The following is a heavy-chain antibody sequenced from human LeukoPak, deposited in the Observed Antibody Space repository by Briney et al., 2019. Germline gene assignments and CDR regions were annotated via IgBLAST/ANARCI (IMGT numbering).Heavy chain of an antibody. CDR3: ARDPLTPYDYYMDV. CDR2: IYSGGST. D-gene: IGHD3-9*01. CDR1: GFTVSSNY. J-gene: IGHJ6*03. Sequence: PGGSLRLSCAASGFTVSSNYMSWVRQAPGKGLEWVSVIYSGGSTYYADSVKGRFTISRDNAKNSLYLQMNSLRAEDTAVYYCARDPLTPYDYYMDVWGKGTTVTVSS. V-gene: IGHV3-53*01.